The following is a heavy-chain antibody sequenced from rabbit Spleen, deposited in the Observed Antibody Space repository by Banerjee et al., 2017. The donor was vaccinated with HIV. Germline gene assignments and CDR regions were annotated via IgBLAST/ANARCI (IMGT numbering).Heavy chain of an antibody. V-gene: IGHV1S40*01. CDR1: GFSFISNYW. CDR3: ARDLAGVIGWNFYL. J-gene: IGHJ4*01. Sequence: QSLEESGGDLVKPGASLTLTCTASGFSFISNYWICWVRQAPGKGLEWIGCIAGGSGRFTYYANWAKGRFTISKTSSTTVTLQMTSLTAADTATYFCARDLAGVIGWNFYLWGQGTLVTVS. D-gene: IGHD4-1*01. CDR2: IAGGSGRFT.